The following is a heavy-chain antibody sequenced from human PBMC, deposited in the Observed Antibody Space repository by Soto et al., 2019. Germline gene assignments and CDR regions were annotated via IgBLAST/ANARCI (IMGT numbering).Heavy chain of an antibody. V-gene: IGHV2-5*01. Sequence: GSGPTLVNPTQTLTLTCTFSGFSLSTSGVGVGWIRQPPGKALEWLALIYWNDDKRYSPSLKSRLTITKDTSKNQVVLTMTNMDPVDTATYYCAHSGLAYYYDSSGPYYYGMDVWGQGTTVTVSS. J-gene: IGHJ6*02. CDR3: AHSGLAYYYDSSGPYYYGMDV. CDR2: IYWNDDK. D-gene: IGHD3-22*01. CDR1: GFSLSTSGVG.